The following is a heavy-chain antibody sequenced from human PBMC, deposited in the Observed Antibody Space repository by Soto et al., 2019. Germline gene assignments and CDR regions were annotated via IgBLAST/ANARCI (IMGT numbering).Heavy chain of an antibody. J-gene: IGHJ6*02. CDR2: IIPIFDIT. V-gene: IGHV1-69*01. D-gene: IGHD3-22*01. CDR1: GGTFRSYS. CDR3: ARPDEGGYSSNNHYFSALDV. Sequence: QVQLVQSGAEVKKPGSSVKVSCKASGGTFRSYSISWVRQAPGQGLEWMGGIIPIFDITNYAQTFQGRVTIPPDESTSTAYMELSSLGSDDTAVYYRARPDEGGYSSNNHYFSALDVWGQGTTVTV.